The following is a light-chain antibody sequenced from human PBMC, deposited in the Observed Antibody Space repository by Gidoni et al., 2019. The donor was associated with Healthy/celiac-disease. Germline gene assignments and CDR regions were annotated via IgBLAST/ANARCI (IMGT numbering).Light chain of an antibody. J-gene: IGLJ2*01. CDR1: SSDVGSYNL. CDR3: CSYAGSSTYVV. Sequence: HSALTQPPSVSWSPGHSITISCTGTSSDVGSYNLVSWYQQHPGKAPKPMIYEGSKRPSGVSNRFSGSKSGNTASLTISGLQAEDEADYYCCSYAGSSTYVVFGGGTKLTVL. CDR2: EGS. V-gene: IGLV2-23*01.